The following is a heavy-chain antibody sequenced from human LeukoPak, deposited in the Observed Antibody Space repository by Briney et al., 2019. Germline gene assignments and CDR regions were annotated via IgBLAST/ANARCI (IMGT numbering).Heavy chain of an antibody. D-gene: IGHD3-22*01. CDR3: ARGDPDKGRNAFDI. Sequence: PSETLSLTCTVSGGFISNYFWTWIRQPAGKGLEWIGRIYNSGSTNYNPSLKSRVTMSLDTSRNQFSLKLNSVAAADTAVYYCARGDPDKGRNAFDIWGQGTMVTVSS. J-gene: IGHJ3*02. CDR1: GGFISNYF. V-gene: IGHV4-4*07. CDR2: IYNSGST.